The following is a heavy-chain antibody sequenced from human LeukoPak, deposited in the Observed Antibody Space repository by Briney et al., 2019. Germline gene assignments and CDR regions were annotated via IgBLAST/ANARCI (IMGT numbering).Heavy chain of an antibody. D-gene: IGHD3-10*01. CDR3: ARTTYTYGPDDY. CDR1: GFTVSSNY. CDR2: IYSDGST. Sequence: GGSLRLSCAASGFTVSSNYMSWVRQAPGKGRDWVSIIYSDGSTYYADSVKGRFTISRDSSKNTLYLQMNSLRAEDTAVYYCARTTYTYGPDDYWGQGTLVTVSS. J-gene: IGHJ4*02. V-gene: IGHV3-66*01.